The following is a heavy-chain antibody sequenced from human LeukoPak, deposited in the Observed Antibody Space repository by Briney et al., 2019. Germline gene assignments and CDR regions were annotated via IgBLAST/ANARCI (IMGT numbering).Heavy chain of an antibody. CDR1: GFTFSSYG. CDR2: IKQDGSEK. D-gene: IGHD3-10*02. CDR3: AELGITMIGGV. V-gene: IGHV3-7*01. Sequence: GGSLRLSCAASGFTFSSYGMTWVRQAPGKGLEWVANIKQDGSEKYYVDSVKGRFTISRDNAKNSLYLQMNSLRAEDTAVYYCAELGITMIGGVWGKGTTVTISS. J-gene: IGHJ6*04.